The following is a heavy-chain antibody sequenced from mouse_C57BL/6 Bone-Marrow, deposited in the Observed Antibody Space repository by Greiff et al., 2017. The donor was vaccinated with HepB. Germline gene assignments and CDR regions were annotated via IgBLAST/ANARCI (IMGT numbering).Heavy chain of an antibody. V-gene: IGHV1-81*01. CDR2: IYPRSGNT. Sequence: VQLVESGAELARPGASVKLSCKASGYTFTSYGISWVKQRTGQGLEWIGEIYPRSGNTYYNEKFKGKATLTADKSSSTAYMELRSLTSEDSAVYFCATPIYYYGSSYDWYFDVWGTGTTVTVSS. CDR1: GYTFTSYG. CDR3: ATPIYYYGSSYDWYFDV. J-gene: IGHJ1*03. D-gene: IGHD1-1*01.